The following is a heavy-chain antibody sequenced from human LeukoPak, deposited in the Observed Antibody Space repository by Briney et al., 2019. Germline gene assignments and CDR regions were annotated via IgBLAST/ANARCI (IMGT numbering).Heavy chain of an antibody. Sequence: SETLSLTCAVYGGSFSGYYWSWIRQPPGKGLEWIGEINHSGSTNYNPSLKSRVTIPVDTPKNQFSLKLSSVTAADTAVYYCARGRGSGKNYYGMDVWGKGTTVTVSS. V-gene: IGHV4-34*01. J-gene: IGHJ6*04. CDR2: INHSGST. CDR1: GGSFSGYY. D-gene: IGHD3-10*01. CDR3: ARGRGSGKNYYGMDV.